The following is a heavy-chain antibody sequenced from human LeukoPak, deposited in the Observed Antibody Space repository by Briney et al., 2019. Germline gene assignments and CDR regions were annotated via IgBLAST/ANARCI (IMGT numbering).Heavy chain of an antibody. CDR1: GFTFSSYS. J-gene: IGHJ4*02. CDR3: ARPMNTGGSGSHYRPLDY. CDR2: ISSSSSYI. D-gene: IGHD3-10*01. Sequence: PGGSLRLSCAASGFTFSSYSMNWVRQAPGKGLEWVSSISSSSSYIYYADSVKGRFTISRDNAQNSLYLQMNSLRAEDTAVYYCARPMNTGGSGSHYRPLDYWGQGTLVTVSS. V-gene: IGHV3-21*01.